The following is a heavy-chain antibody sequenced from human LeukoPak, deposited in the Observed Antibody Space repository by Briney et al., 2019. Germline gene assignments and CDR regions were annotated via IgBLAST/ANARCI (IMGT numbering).Heavy chain of an antibody. D-gene: IGHD1-14*01. V-gene: IGHV3-23*01. CDR2: IGAGDTNT. CDR3: AKKDHAGFH. CDR1: GFTFSNYA. Sequence: GGSLRLSCAASGFTFSNYAMSWVRQAPGKGLEWVSAIGAGDTNTFYADSAKGRFTISRDNSKNTLFLQMNSLRAEDTAVYYCAKKDHAGFHWGQGALVTVSS. J-gene: IGHJ4*02.